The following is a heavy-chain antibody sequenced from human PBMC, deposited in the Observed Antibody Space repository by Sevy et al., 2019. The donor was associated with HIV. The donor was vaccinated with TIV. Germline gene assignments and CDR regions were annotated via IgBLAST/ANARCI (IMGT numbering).Heavy chain of an antibody. D-gene: IGHD4-17*01. J-gene: IGHJ4*02. CDR1: GFTFSTYG. CDR3: ARDLEFYDYGDYGPAFMPDY. CDR2: IWFDGSNT. Sequence: GGSPRLSCAASGFTFSTYGMHWVRQAPGKGLEWVAVIWFDGSNTYYADSVKGRFTISRDIAKNTRNLQMNSLRAEDTAVYYCARDLEFYDYGDYGPAFMPDYWGQGTLVTVSS. V-gene: IGHV3-33*01.